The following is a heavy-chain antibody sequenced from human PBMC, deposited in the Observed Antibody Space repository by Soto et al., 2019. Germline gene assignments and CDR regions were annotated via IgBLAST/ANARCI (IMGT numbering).Heavy chain of an antibody. CDR1: GFTFSSYA. CDR2: ISGSGGST. CDR3: AKGDDYGDYVGPLYYFDY. D-gene: IGHD4-17*01. Sequence: GGSLRLSCAASGFTFSSYAMSWVRQAPWKGLEWVSAISGSGGSTYYADSVKGRFTISRDNSKNTLYLQMNSLRAEDTAVYYCAKGDDYGDYVGPLYYFDYWGQGTLVTVSS. V-gene: IGHV3-23*01. J-gene: IGHJ4*02.